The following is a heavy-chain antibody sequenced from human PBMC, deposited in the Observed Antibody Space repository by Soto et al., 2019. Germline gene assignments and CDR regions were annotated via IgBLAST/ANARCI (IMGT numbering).Heavy chain of an antibody. CDR1: GFTFSSYG. Sequence: PGGSLRLSCAASGFTFSSYGMHWVRQAPGKGLEWVAVISYDGSNKYYADSVKGRFTISRDNSKNTLYLQMNSLRAEDTAVYYCAKDDGMATINWFDPWGQGTLVTVSS. V-gene: IGHV3-30*18. CDR3: AKDDGMATINWFDP. CDR2: ISYDGSNK. D-gene: IGHD5-12*01. J-gene: IGHJ5*02.